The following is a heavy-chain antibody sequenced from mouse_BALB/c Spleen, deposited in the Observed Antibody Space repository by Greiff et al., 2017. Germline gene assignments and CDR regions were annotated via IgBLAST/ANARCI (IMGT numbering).Heavy chain of an antibody. CDR1: GYTFTSYT. CDR3: ARQDGNYAMDY. CDR2: INPSSGYT. Sequence: VQLQESGAELARPGASVKMSCKASGYTFTSYTMHWVKQRPGQGLEWIGYINPSSGYTNYNQKFKDKATLTADKSSSTAYMQLSSLTSEDSAVYYCARQDGNYAMDYWGQGTSVTVSS. V-gene: IGHV1-4*01. J-gene: IGHJ4*01. D-gene: IGHD2-1*01.